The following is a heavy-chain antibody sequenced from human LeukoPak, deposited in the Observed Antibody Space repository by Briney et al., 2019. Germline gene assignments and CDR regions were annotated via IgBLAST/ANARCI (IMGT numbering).Heavy chain of an antibody. Sequence: SETLSLTCTVSGGSISSYYWSWIRPPPGKGLGWIGYIYTSGSTNYNPSLKSRVTISVDTSKNQCSLKLSSVTAADTAVYYCARLGYYYDSSGYYPPKGNAFDIWGQGTMVTVSS. D-gene: IGHD3-22*01. V-gene: IGHV4-4*09. J-gene: IGHJ3*02. CDR3: ARLGYYYDSSGYYPPKGNAFDI. CDR2: IYTSGST. CDR1: GGSISSYY.